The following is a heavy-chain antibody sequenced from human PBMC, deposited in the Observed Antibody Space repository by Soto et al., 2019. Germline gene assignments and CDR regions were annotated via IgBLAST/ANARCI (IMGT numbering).Heavy chain of an antibody. V-gene: IGHV3-74*02. CDR3: ARGDCVGGTCYSLAGSFYYYMDV. D-gene: IGHD2-15*01. CDR1: GFTFSNYW. CDR2: INSDGSVS. J-gene: IGHJ6*03. Sequence: EVQLVESGGGLVQPGGSLRLSCAASGFTFSNYWMYWVRQAPGKGLEWVSRINSDGSVSSHADSVRGRLTSSRDNVKNTLYLHMDSLRAEDPAVYFCARGDCVGGTCYSLAGSFYYYMDVWGKGTTVTVFS.